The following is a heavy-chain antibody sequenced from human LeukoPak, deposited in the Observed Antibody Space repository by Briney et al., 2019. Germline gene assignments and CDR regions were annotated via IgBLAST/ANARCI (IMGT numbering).Heavy chain of an antibody. CDR1: GGSIIGYS. D-gene: IGHD2-15*01. V-gene: IGHV4-4*09. Sequence: SETLSLTCTVSGGSIIGYSWSWLRQPPGKGLEWIGNIYSGENTRNNPSLKSRVTMSLDTSKNQFSLKLRSVTAADAAVYYCARLDFSGHLDSWGQGTLLTVSS. CDR3: ARLDFSGHLDS. CDR2: IYSGENT. J-gene: IGHJ4*02.